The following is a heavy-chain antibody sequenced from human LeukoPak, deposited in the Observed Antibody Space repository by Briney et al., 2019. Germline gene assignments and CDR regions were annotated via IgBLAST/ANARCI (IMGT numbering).Heavy chain of an antibody. Sequence: GGSLRLSCVASGFIFNKHAMSWVRQAPGKGLEWVSGLSGSGSSTDYADSVKGRFTVSRDNPKNTLFLQMNSLRAEDTAIYYCAKERDYGPADYWGQGTLVTVSS. J-gene: IGHJ4*02. D-gene: IGHD4/OR15-4a*01. V-gene: IGHV3-23*01. CDR1: GFIFNKHA. CDR3: AKERDYGPADY. CDR2: LSGSGSST.